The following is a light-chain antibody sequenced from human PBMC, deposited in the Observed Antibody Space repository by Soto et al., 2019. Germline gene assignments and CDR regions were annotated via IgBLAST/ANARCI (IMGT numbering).Light chain of an antibody. CDR2: DVS. V-gene: IGLV2-14*01. J-gene: IGLJ1*01. CDR3: NSYTSRSSSTYV. Sequence: QSVLTQSASVYGSPGQSITISCSGTSSDVIGYNYVSWYQQYPGKAPKLMIYDVSNRPSGVSNRFSGSKSGNTASLTISGLLAEDEADYYCNSYTSRSSSTYVFGTGTKVTVL. CDR1: SSDVIGYNY.